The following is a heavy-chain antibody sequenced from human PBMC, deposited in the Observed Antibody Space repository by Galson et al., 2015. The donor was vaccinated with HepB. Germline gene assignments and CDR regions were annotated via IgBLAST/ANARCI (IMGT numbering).Heavy chain of an antibody. Sequence: SLRLSCAASGFTFSSYAMSWVRRAPGKGLEWVSAISGSGGSTYYADSVKGRFTISRDNSKNTLYLQMNSLRAEDTAVYYCAKVWDGYSYDNYFDYWGQGTLVTVSS. D-gene: IGHD5-18*01. V-gene: IGHV3-23*01. CDR1: GFTFSSYA. CDR2: ISGSGGST. J-gene: IGHJ4*02. CDR3: AKVWDGYSYDNYFDY.